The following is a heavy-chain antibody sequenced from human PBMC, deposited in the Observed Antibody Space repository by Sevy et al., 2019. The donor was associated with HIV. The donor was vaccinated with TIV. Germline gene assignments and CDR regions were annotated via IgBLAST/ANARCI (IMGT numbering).Heavy chain of an antibody. J-gene: IGHJ4*02. CDR1: GYTFTGYY. Sequence: ASVNVSCKASGYTFTGYYMHWVRQAPGQGLEWMGWINPNSGGTNYAQKFQGRVTMTRDTSISTAYMELSRLRSDDTAVYYCARGRGGQWLVPLGLDYWGQGTLVTVSS. CDR2: INPNSGGT. D-gene: IGHD6-19*01. V-gene: IGHV1-2*02. CDR3: ARGRGGQWLVPLGLDY.